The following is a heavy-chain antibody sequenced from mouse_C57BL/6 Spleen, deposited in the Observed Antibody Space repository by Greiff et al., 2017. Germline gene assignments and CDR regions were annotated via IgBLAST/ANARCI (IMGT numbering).Heavy chain of an antibody. CDR2: INPSSGYT. Sequence: QVQLQQSGAELARPGASVKMSCKASGYTFTSYTMHWVKQRPGQGLEWIGYINPSSGYTKYNQKFKDKATLSADKSSSTAYMQLSSLKSEDSAVYYCAFITTVGYFDYWGQGTTLTVSS. CDR3: AFITTVGYFDY. D-gene: IGHD1-1*01. CDR1: GYTFTSYT. V-gene: IGHV1-4*01. J-gene: IGHJ2*01.